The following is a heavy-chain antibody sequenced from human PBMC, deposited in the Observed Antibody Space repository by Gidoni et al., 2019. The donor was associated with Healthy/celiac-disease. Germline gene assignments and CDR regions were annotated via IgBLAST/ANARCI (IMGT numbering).Heavy chain of an antibody. Sequence: QVQLQESGPGLVKPSQTLSLTCTVSGGSISSGGYYWSWIRQHPGKGLEWIGYIYYSGSTYYHPSLKSRVTISVDTSKNQFSLKLSSVTAADTAVYYCAREHTAMENFDYWGQGTLVTVSS. D-gene: IGHD5-18*01. V-gene: IGHV4-31*03. CDR1: GGSISSGGYY. J-gene: IGHJ4*02. CDR3: AREHTAMENFDY. CDR2: IYYSGST.